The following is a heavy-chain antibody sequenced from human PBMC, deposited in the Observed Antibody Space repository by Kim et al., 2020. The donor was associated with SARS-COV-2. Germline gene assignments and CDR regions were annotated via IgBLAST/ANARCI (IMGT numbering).Heavy chain of an antibody. D-gene: IGHD5-18*01. V-gene: IGHV1-69*13. J-gene: IGHJ6*02. CDR2: IIPIFGTA. CDR3: ARGLGGYSYGLGVSYYYGMDV. Sequence: SVKVSCKASGGTFSSYAISWVRQAPGQGLEWMGGIIPIFGTANYAQKFQGRVTITADESTSTAYMELSSLRSEDTAVYYCARGLGGYSYGLGVSYYYGMDVWGQGTTVTVSS. CDR1: GGTFSSYA.